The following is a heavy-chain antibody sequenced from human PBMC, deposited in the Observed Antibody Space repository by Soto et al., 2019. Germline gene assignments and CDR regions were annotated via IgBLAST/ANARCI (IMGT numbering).Heavy chain of an antibody. CDR1: GFTFSSYD. D-gene: IGHD3-3*01. J-gene: IGHJ4*02. V-gene: IGHV3-13*01. CDR3: ARELTIFGVVRYFDC. CDR2: IGTAGDT. Sequence: GGSLRLSCAAPGFTFSSYDMHWVRQATGKGLEWVSAIGTAGDTYYPGSVKGRFTISRENAKNSLYLQMNSLRAGDAAVYYCARELTIFGVVRYFDCWGQGTLVTVSS.